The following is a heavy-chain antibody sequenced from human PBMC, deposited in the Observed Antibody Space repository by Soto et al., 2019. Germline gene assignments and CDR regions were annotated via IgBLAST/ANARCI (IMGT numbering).Heavy chain of an antibody. Sequence: PSETLSLTCAVYGGSFSGYYWSWIRQPPGKGLEWIGEINHSGSTNYNPSLKSRVTISVDTSKNQFSLKLSSVTAADTAVYYYARGQAALHLFDYWGQGTLVTVSS. CDR3: ARGQAALHLFDY. D-gene: IGHD2-15*01. CDR2: INHSGST. V-gene: IGHV4-34*01. CDR1: GGSFSGYY. J-gene: IGHJ4*02.